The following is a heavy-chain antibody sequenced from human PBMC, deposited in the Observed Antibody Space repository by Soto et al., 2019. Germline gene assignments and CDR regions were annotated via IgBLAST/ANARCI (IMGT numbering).Heavy chain of an antibody. D-gene: IGHD1-7*01. CDR2: IYYSGST. V-gene: IGHV4-31*03. Sequence: QVQLQESGPGLVKPSQTLSLTCTVSGGSISSGGYYWSWIRQHPGKGLEWIGYIYYSGSTYYNPSLKSRVTISVDTSKNQFSLKLSSVTAADTAVYYCARDGHNWNYNAFDIWGQGTMVTVSS. J-gene: IGHJ3*02. CDR1: GGSISSGGYY. CDR3: ARDGHNWNYNAFDI.